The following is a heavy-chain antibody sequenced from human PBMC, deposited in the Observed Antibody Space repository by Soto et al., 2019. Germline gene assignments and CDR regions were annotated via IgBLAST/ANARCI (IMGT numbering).Heavy chain of an antibody. D-gene: IGHD1-26*01. CDR3: ARQLHPGRYNGWFEP. V-gene: IGHV1-18*01. J-gene: IGHJ5*02. CDR1: GYTFTSYG. CDR2: ISAYNGNT. Sequence: ASVKVSCKASGYTFTSYGISWVRQAPGQGLEWMGWISAYNGNTNYAQKLHGRVTMTTDTSTSTAYMELRSLRSDDTAVYYCARQLHPGRYNGWFEPWGQGTLVTVS.